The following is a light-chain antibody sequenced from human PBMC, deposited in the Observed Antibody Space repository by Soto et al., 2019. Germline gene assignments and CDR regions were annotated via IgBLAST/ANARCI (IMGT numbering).Light chain of an antibody. J-gene: IGKJ5*01. CDR1: QRFSGGF. CDR2: DAS. V-gene: IGKV3-11*01. Sequence: DILFTQSPATLSLSPGERGTLYCGASQRFSGGFLAWYQQKPGQAPRLLIYDASNRATGIPARFSGSGSGTGFTLTISSLEPEDFASYYCQQRSNWPPITFGQGTRLEIK. CDR3: QQRSNWPPIT.